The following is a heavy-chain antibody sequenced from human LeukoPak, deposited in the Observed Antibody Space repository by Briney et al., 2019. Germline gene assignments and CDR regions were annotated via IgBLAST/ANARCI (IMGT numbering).Heavy chain of an antibody. D-gene: IGHD3-10*01. V-gene: IGHV7-4-1*02. CDR1: GYTFTIYA. Sequence: ASVKVSCKASGYTFTIYAMNWVRQAPGQGLEWMGWINTNTGNPTYAQGFTGRFVFSLDTSVSTAYLQISSLKAEDTAVYYCARIPVLLWFGELLNYYYMDVWGKGTTVTVSS. J-gene: IGHJ6*03. CDR2: INTNTGNP. CDR3: ARIPVLLWFGELLNYYYMDV.